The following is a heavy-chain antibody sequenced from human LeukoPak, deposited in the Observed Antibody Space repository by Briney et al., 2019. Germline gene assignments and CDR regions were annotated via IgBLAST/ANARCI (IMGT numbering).Heavy chain of an antibody. J-gene: IGHJ3*02. Sequence: SQTLSLTCTVSGDSISSGGYYWTWIRQHPGKGLEWIGYIYYSGSTYYTPSLKSRVTISVDTSKNQFSLKLGSVTAAATAVYYCARDDSAFGAFDIWGQGTMVTVSS. D-gene: IGHD3-3*01. V-gene: IGHV4-31*03. CDR3: ARDDSAFGAFDI. CDR2: IYYSGST. CDR1: GDSISSGGYY.